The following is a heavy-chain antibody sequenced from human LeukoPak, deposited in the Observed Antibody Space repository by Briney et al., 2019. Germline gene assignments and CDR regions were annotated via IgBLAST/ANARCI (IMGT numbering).Heavy chain of an antibody. CDR1: GFTFSSYA. Sequence: GGSLRLSCAASGFTFSSYAMSWVRQAPGKGLEWVSAISGGGGSTYYADSVKGRFTISRDNSRDTLYLQMNSLRAEDTAVYYCAKGYYDYVWGSYYFDYWGQGTLVTVSS. V-gene: IGHV3-23*01. D-gene: IGHD3-16*01. CDR3: AKGYYDYVWGSYYFDY. CDR2: ISGGGGST. J-gene: IGHJ4*02.